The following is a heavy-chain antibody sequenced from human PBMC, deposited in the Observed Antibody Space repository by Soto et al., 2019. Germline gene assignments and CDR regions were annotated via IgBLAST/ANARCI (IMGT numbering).Heavy chain of an antibody. CDR2: IYDSGST. Sequence: SETLSLTCTVSGGSISSGDSYWSWIRQPPGKGLEWIGYIYDSGSTYYNPSLKSRVTISVDTSKNQFSLKLSSVTAADTAVYYCARELGYGSGSPIDYWGQGTLVTVSS. J-gene: IGHJ4*02. V-gene: IGHV4-30-4*01. CDR3: ARELGYGSGSPIDY. CDR1: GGSISSGDSY. D-gene: IGHD3-10*01.